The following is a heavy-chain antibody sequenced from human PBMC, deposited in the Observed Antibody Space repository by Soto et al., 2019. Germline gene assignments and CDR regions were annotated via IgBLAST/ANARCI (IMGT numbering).Heavy chain of an antibody. V-gene: IGHV3-30*18. Sequence: QVQLMESGGSVLQPGRSLRLSCAASGFTFSSYGMNWVRQAPGKGLEWVTSISNDGSIQYYGDSVKGGFTVSRDNSKNTLFLEMNSRTAEDTATDYCAKDRRDIIGTCSRCFGMDVWGQGTTVTVSS. D-gene: IGHD2-15*01. CDR3: AKDRRDIIGTCSRCFGMDV. J-gene: IGHJ6*02. CDR1: GFTFSSYG. CDR2: ISNDGSIQ.